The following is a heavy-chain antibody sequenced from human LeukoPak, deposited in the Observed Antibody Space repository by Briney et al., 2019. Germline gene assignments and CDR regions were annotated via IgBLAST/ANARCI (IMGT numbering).Heavy chain of an antibody. CDR1: GGSFSGYY. Sequence: SETLSLTCAVYGGSFSGYYWSWIRQPPGKGLEWIGEINHSGSTNYNPSLKSRVTISVDTSKNQFSLKLSSVTAADTAVYYCARRWEPDYYYYMDVWGKGTTVTISS. CDR2: INHSGST. J-gene: IGHJ6*03. CDR3: ARRWEPDYYYYMDV. D-gene: IGHD1-26*01. V-gene: IGHV4-34*01.